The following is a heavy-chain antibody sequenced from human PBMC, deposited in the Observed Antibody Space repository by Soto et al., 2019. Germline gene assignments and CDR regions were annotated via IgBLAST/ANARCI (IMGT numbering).Heavy chain of an antibody. CDR2: ISWNSGSI. D-gene: IGHD6-19*01. CDR3: AKGSSGWYSPGDH. V-gene: IGHV3-9*01. Sequence: EVQLVESGGGLVQPGRSLRLSCAASGFTFDDYAMHWVRQAPGKGLEWVAGISWNSGSIGYADSVKGRFTISRDNAKNSLYQQMNSLRAEDTALYYCAKGSSGWYSPGDHRGQGTLVTLSS. J-gene: IGHJ4*02. CDR1: GFTFDDYA.